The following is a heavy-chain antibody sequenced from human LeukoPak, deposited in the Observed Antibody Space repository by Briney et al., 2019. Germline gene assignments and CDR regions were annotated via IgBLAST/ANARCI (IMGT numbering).Heavy chain of an antibody. CDR2: INHSGST. CDR1: GGSFSGYY. J-gene: IGHJ4*02. CDR3: AREPGH. D-gene: IGHD3-10*01. Sequence: KPSETLSLTCAVYGGSFSGYYWSWIRQPPGKGLEWIGEINHSGSTYYNPSLKSRVSMSVDTSKNQLSLKLTSVTAADTAVYYCAREPGHWGQGTLVIVSS. V-gene: IGHV4-34*01.